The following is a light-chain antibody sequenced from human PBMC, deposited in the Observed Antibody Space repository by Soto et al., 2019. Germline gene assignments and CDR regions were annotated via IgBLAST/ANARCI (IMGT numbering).Light chain of an antibody. Sequence: DIPMTQSPSTLSASVGDRVTITCRASQSISDWLAWYQQKPGKAPKLLMYDASRLESGVPSRFSGSGSGTEFTLTISSLQPDDFATYYCQQYNSYPWTFGQGTKVEIK. CDR1: QSISDW. J-gene: IGKJ1*01. V-gene: IGKV1-5*01. CDR2: DAS. CDR3: QQYNSYPWT.